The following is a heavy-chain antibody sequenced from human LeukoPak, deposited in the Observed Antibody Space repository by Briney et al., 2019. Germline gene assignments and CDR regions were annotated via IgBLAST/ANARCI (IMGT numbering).Heavy chain of an antibody. CDR2: ISGSGGST. J-gene: IGHJ4*02. CDR3: AKCNSEDYYGSY. Sequence: GGSLRLSCAASGFAFSSYAMSWVRQAPGKGLEWVSAISGSGGSTYHADSVKGRFTISRDNSKNTLYLQMSSLRAEDTAVYYCAKCNSEDYYGSYWGQGTLVTVSS. CDR1: GFAFSSYA. V-gene: IGHV3-23*01. D-gene: IGHD3-10*01.